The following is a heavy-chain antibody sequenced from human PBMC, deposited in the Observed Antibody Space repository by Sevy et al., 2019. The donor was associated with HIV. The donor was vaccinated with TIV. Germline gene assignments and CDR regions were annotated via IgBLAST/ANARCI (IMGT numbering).Heavy chain of an antibody. CDR1: GGSLSGYY. CDR2: VHHSGST. D-gene: IGHD6-13*01. J-gene: IGHJ6*02. Sequence: SETLSLTCSVYGGSLSGYYWSWVRQSPGRGLEWIGEVHHSGSTNYNPSFKSRVTMSVDTSKNQFSLNLSPVTAADAAVYYCARIQQVVNYNNYYGLDVWGQGTTVTVSS. CDR3: ARIQQVVNYNNYYGLDV. V-gene: IGHV4-34*01.